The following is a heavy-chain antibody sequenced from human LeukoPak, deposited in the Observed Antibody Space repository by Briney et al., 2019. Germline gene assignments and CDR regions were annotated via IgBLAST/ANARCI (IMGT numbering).Heavy chain of an antibody. CDR1: GFSFSSYG. V-gene: IGHV3-33*01. Sequence: PGGSLRLSCAASGFSFSSYGMHWVRQAPGKGLEWVAVIWYDGSNKYYADSVKGRFTISRDNSKNTLYLQMNSLRAEDTAVYYCARGWLNYYYGMDVWGQGTTVTVSS. D-gene: IGHD5-12*01. CDR3: ARGWLNYYYGMDV. CDR2: IWYDGSNK. J-gene: IGHJ6*02.